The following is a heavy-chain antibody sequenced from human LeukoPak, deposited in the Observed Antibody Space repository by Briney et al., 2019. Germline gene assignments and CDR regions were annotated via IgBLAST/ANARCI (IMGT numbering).Heavy chain of an antibody. CDR1: GFTFSSYA. Sequence: GGSLRLSCAAFGFTFSSYAMSWVRQAPGKGLEWVSAISGSGGSTYYADSVKGRFTISRDNSKNTLYLQMNSLRAEDTAVYYCAKTAYYDFWSGSDYWGQGTLVTVSS. J-gene: IGHJ4*02. V-gene: IGHV3-23*01. D-gene: IGHD3-3*01. CDR2: ISGSGGST. CDR3: AKTAYYDFWSGSDY.